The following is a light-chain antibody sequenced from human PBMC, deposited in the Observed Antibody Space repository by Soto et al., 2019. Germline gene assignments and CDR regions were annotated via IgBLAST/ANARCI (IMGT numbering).Light chain of an antibody. J-gene: IGLJ1*01. Sequence: QSVLTQPPSVSGAPGQRATISCTGSSSNIGAGYDVHWYQQLPGTAPKLLIYGNSNRPSGVPDRFSGSKSGTSASLAITGLQAEDEADYYCQSYDSSLSVFGTGTKLTVL. CDR2: GNS. CDR3: QSYDSSLSV. CDR1: SSNIGAGYD. V-gene: IGLV1-40*01.